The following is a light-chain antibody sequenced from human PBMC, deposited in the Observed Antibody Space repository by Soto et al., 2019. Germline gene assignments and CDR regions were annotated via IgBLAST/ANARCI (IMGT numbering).Light chain of an antibody. CDR2: KAS. CDR3: QQYSGELST. CDR1: QSISSY. V-gene: IGKV1-5*03. J-gene: IGKJ1*01. Sequence: EIQFVHSLSTLPAFVGSRVTITFRASQSISSYLTWYQQRPGRAPKLLIYKASSLDYGVPSRFSGRGSGTEFTLTISSLQPDDFGTYYCQQYSGELSTFGQGTKLDIK.